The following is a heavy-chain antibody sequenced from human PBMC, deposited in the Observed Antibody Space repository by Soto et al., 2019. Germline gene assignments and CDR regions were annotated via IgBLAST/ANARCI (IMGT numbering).Heavy chain of an antibody. D-gene: IGHD3-10*01. J-gene: IGHJ4*02. V-gene: IGHV1-3*01. CDR2: INAGNGNT. CDR3: ARDLYGSGSDLDY. CDR1: GFTFTDYT. Sequence: QVQLVQSGGEAKKPGASVTVSSKATGFTFTDYTMHWVRQAPGQRLEWMGWINAGNGNTEYSQKFQGRVTITRDTSASTAYMELSSLRSEDTAVYYCARDLYGSGSDLDYWGQGTLVTVS.